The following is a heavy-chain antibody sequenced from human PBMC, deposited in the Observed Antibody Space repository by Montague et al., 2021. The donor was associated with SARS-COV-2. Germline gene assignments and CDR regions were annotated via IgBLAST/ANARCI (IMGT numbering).Heavy chain of an antibody. J-gene: IGHJ5*01. CDR2: IYHGGFT. Sequence: SETLSLTCSVSGYSISSGYFWGWIRQPPGKGLEWIGAIYHGGFTHYTPSLKSRLTLSLGTSKNQFSLRLSSVTAADTAIYYCARAYCGGDCNYLYIWFDSWGQGALVTVSS. V-gene: IGHV4-38-2*02. CDR3: ARAYCGGDCNYLYIWFDS. D-gene: IGHD2-21*01. CDR1: GYSISSGYF.